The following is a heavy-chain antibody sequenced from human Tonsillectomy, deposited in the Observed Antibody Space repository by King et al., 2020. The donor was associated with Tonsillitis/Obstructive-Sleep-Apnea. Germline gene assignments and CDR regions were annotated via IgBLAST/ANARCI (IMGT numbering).Heavy chain of an antibody. CDR2: ISDSGINT. V-gene: IGHV3-23*04. CDR3: AKPPPYYYDTSSYGAAFDI. J-gene: IGHJ3*02. Sequence: LQLVQSGGGLVQPGGSLRLSCAASGFTFSSYAMSWVRQAPGKGLEWVSAISDSGINTYYADSLKGRFTISRDNSKNTLYLQMNSLRAEDTAVYYCAKPPPYYYDTSSYGAAFDIWGQGTMVTVSS. D-gene: IGHD3-22*01. CDR1: GFTFSSYA.